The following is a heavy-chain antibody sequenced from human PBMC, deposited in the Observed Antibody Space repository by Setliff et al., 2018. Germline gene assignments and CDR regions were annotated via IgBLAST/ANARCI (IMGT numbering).Heavy chain of an antibody. CDR3: VREGVDTRSSTDYRYYMDV. D-gene: IGHD5-18*01. CDR1: GGSFSSYG. J-gene: IGHJ6*03. V-gene: IGHV1-69*05. CDR2: TIPMFGTT. Sequence: GASVKVSCKASGGSFSSYGITWVRQAPGQGLEWMGGTIPMFGTTNYAQKFQGRVTIITDESTSTAFMQLSSLRSEDTAVYYCVREGVDTRSSTDYRYYMDVWGKGTTVTV.